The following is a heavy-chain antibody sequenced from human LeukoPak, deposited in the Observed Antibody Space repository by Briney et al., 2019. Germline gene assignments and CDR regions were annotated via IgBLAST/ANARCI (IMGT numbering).Heavy chain of an antibody. CDR3: ARHPNIGDRPGPFTYFYYYMDV. J-gene: IGHJ6*03. CDR2: IYYSGGT. D-gene: IGHD6-6*01. V-gene: IGHV4-39*01. CDR1: GGSISSSTHY. Sequence: PSETLSLTCTVSGGSISSSTHYWGWIRQPPEKGLEWIGSIYYSGGTYDNPSLKSRVTISVDTPKNQFSLKLSSVTAADTAVYYCARHPNIGDRPGPFTYFYYYMDVWGKGTTVTVSS.